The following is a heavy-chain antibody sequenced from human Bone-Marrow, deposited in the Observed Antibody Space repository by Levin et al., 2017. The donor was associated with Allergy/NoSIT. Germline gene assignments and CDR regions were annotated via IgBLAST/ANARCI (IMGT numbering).Heavy chain of an antibody. CDR1: GFTFSSYA. Sequence: GESLKISCAASGFTFSSYAMHWVRQAPGKGLEWVAVISYDGSNKYYADSVKGRFTISRDNSKNTLYLQMNSLRAEDTAVYYCARDLKGIVVVPAATLAGDYGMDVWGQGTTVTVSS. CDR2: ISYDGSNK. V-gene: IGHV3-30*04. J-gene: IGHJ6*02. D-gene: IGHD2-2*01. CDR3: ARDLKGIVVVPAATLAGDYGMDV.